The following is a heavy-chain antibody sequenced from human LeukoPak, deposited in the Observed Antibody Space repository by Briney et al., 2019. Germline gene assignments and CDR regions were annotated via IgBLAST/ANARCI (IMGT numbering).Heavy chain of an antibody. V-gene: IGHV3-48*03. Sequence: PGGSLRLSCAASGFTFSSYEMYWVRQAPGTGLEWVSYISSGGTTIKYADSVKGQFTISRDDAKKSLYLQMNSLRAEDTAIYYCGAGWQCVGAFDNWGQGTLVTVSS. J-gene: IGHJ3*02. CDR1: GFTFSSYE. D-gene: IGHD6-19*01. CDR2: ISSGGTTI. CDR3: GAGWQCVGAFDN.